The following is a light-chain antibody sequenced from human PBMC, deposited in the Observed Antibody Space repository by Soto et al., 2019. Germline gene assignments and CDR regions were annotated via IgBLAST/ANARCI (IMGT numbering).Light chain of an antibody. V-gene: IGKV3-15*01. Sequence: EIVMTQSPATLSVSPGGRATLSCRASQSISDTLAWYQQKPGQAPRLLIYGASTRAPGFPARFSGGVSGTEFTLTISSLQSEDVAVYYCQQYDNWPPEFGQGTKVDI. CDR2: GAS. J-gene: IGKJ1*01. CDR1: QSISDT. CDR3: QQYDNWPPE.